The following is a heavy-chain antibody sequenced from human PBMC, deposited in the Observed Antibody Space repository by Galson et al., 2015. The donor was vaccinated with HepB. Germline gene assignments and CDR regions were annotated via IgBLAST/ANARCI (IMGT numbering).Heavy chain of an antibody. J-gene: IGHJ2*01. D-gene: IGHD6-19*01. Sequence: SVKVSCKASGYTFTGYYMHWVRQAPGQGLEWMGRINPNSGGTNYAQKFQGRVTITRDTSISTAYMELSRLRSDDTAVYYCARGFGYSSGWDYWYFDLWGRVTLVTVSS. CDR3: ARGFGYSSGWDYWYFDL. V-gene: IGHV1-2*06. CDR2: INPNSGGT. CDR1: GYTFTGYY.